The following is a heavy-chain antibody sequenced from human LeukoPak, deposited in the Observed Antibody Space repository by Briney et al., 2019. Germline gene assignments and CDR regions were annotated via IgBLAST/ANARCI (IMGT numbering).Heavy chain of an antibody. CDR2: INPNSGGT. D-gene: IGHD3-22*01. CDR1: GYTFTGYY. J-gene: IGHJ4*02. V-gene: IGHV1-2*06. Sequence: ASVKVSCKASGYTFTGYYMHWVRQAPGQGLEWMGRINPNSGGTNYAQKFQGRVTMTRDTSISTAYMELSRLRSDDMAVYYCARAYYYDSSGYYEDFDYWGQGTLVTVSS. CDR3: ARAYYYDSSGYYEDFDY.